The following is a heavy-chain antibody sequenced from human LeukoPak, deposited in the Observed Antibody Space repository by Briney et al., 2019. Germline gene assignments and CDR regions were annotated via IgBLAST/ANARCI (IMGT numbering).Heavy chain of an antibody. CDR1: GFTFSNYR. J-gene: IGHJ4*02. Sequence: QPGGSLRLSCAASGFTFSNYRMHWVRQAPGKGLVWVSRISSDGSSTNYADSVKGRLTISRDNAKNSLYLQMNSLRDEDTAAYYCARGGSGSNYPFDDWGQGTLVTVSS. D-gene: IGHD3-10*01. CDR2: ISSDGSST. CDR3: ARGGSGSNYPFDD. V-gene: IGHV3-74*01.